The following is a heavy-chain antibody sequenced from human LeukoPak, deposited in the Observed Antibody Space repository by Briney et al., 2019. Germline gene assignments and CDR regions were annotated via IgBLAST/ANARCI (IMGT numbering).Heavy chain of an antibody. J-gene: IGHJ4*02. CDR1: GFTFSKFA. CDR2: IWFDGSDK. CDR3: VKGSNLESN. V-gene: IGHV3-33*06. Sequence: AGGSLRLSCAASGFTFSKFAMHWVRQAPGRGLEWVAVIWFDGSDKYYRDSVKGRFTISRDNSKNTLYLQMNSLRVDGTAVYYCVKGSNLESNWGQGTLVTVSS. D-gene: IGHD3-3*01.